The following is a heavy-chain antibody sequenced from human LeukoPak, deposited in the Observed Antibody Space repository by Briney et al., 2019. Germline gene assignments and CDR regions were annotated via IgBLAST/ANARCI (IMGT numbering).Heavy chain of an antibody. CDR2: ISYSGST. CDR3: ARSYGSGSYFDY. CDR1: GGSISSYY. J-gene: IGHJ4*02. D-gene: IGHD3-10*01. Sequence: SETLSLTCTVSGGSISSYYWSWIRQPPGKGLEWIGYISYSGSTKYIPSLKSRVTISVDTSKNQFSLKLSSVTAADTAVYYCARSYGSGSYFDYWGQGTLVTVSS. V-gene: IGHV4-59*01.